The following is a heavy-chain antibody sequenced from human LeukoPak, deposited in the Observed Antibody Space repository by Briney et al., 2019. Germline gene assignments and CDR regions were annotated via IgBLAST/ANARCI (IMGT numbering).Heavy chain of an antibody. CDR3: ARDGSGLAVRGWFDF. J-gene: IGHJ5*01. V-gene: IGHV3-33*01. D-gene: IGHD3-10*01. CDR2: IWYDGSYE. Sequence: GGSLRLSCVASGFTFNKYGVHWVRQAPGKGLEWVAVIWYDGSYEYYADSVKGRLAISRDNDKNTVHLQMNSLRVEDSAVYYCARDGSGLAVRGWFDFWGQGTLVTVSS. CDR1: GFTFNKYG.